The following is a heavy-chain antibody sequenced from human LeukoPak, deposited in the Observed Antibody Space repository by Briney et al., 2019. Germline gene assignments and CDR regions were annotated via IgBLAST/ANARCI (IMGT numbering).Heavy chain of an antibody. CDR3: AREYSNYGMDV. CDR2: ISSTSYT. V-gene: IGHV3-11*05. Sequence: PGGSLRLSCEASGFTFSDYYMSWIRQAPGEGLEWVSYISSTSYTNYADSVKGRFTISRDNAKNSLYLQMNSLRAEDTAVYYCAREYSNYGMDVWGQGTTVTVSS. D-gene: IGHD6-13*01. CDR1: GFTFSDYY. J-gene: IGHJ6*02.